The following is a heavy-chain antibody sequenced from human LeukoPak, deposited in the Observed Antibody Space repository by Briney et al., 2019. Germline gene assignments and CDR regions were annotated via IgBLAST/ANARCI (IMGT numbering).Heavy chain of an antibody. CDR1: GFTFSSYA. CDR3: AKGGLQTRNWYFAL. CDR2: ISYDGSNK. D-gene: IGHD5-18*01. Sequence: GGSLRLSCAASGFTFSSYAMHWVRQAPGKGLEWVAVISYDGSNKYYADSVKGRFTISRDNSKNTLYLQMNSLRAEDTAVYYCAKGGLQTRNWYFALWGRGTLVTVSS. J-gene: IGHJ2*01. V-gene: IGHV3-30*04.